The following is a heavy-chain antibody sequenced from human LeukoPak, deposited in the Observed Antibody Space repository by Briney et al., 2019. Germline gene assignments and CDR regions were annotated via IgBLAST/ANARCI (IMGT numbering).Heavy chain of an antibody. CDR3: ASFYCSGGICYQYYSYYYMDV. J-gene: IGHJ6*03. Sequence: PSETLSLACTVSGGSISSSSYYWGWIRQPPGKGLEWIGSIYYSGSTYYNPSLKSRVTISVDTSKNQFSLKLNSVTAADTAVYYCASFYCSGGICYQYYSYYYMDVWGKGTTVTISS. CDR1: GGSISSSSYY. V-gene: IGHV4-39*01. D-gene: IGHD2-15*01. CDR2: IYYSGST.